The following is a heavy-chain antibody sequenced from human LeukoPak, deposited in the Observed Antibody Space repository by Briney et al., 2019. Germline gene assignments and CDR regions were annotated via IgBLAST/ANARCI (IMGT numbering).Heavy chain of an antibody. D-gene: IGHD6-19*01. CDR2: ISSSSSYI. CDR1: GFTFSSYS. Sequence: GGSLRLSCAASGFTFSSYSMNWVRQAPGKGLEWVSSISSSSSYIYYADSVKGRFTISRDNAKNLLYLQMNSLRAEDTAVYYCTRLPLYSSGWYFYYYYMDVWGKGTTVTVSS. J-gene: IGHJ6*03. V-gene: IGHV3-21*01. CDR3: TRLPLYSSGWYFYYYYMDV.